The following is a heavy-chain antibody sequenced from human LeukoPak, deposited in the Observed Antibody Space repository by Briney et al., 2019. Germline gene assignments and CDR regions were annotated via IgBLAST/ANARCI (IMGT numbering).Heavy chain of an antibody. CDR3: ARVSVAGSVINAFDI. CDR2: ISGSSAYI. J-gene: IGHJ3*02. CDR1: GFTFSTYS. V-gene: IGHV3-21*01. D-gene: IGHD6-19*01. Sequence: GGSLRLSCAASGFTFSTYSMSWVRQAPGKGLEWVSSISGSSAYIYYADSVKGRFTISRDNANNSLYLQMNSLRAEDAAVYYCARVSVAGSVINAFDIWGQGTVVTVSS.